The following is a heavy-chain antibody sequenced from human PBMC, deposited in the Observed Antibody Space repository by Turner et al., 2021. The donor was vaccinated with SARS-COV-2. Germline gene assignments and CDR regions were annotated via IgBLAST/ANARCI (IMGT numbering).Heavy chain of an antibody. CDR2: IRGSGSGT. D-gene: IGHD1-26*01. J-gene: IGHJ4*01. Sequence: EVQLLESGGGLVQPGGSLRLSCATSGFTFSSYTMTWVRQAPGKGLQWVSAIRGSGSGTYYADFVKGRFTISRDNAKITLYLQMSSLRAEDTAIYYCAKDVGVASLVGATADYWGQGTLVTVSS. CDR1: GFTFSSYT. CDR3: AKDVGVASLVGATADY. V-gene: IGHV3-23*01.